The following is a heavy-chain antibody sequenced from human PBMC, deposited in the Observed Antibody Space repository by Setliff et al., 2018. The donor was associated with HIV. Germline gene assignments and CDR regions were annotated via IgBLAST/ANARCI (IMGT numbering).Heavy chain of an antibody. CDR3: ARDRGYPDSFNI. D-gene: IGHD2-15*01. J-gene: IGHJ3*02. Sequence: GGSLRLSCVASGFTFGPFWMHWVRQTPGKGLEWVAHTNGDGATIRYADSVKGRLTISRDNAKNTLYLQMNSLTAEDTAVYYCARDRGYPDSFNIWGQGTTVTVS. CDR1: GFTFGPFW. CDR2: TNGDGATI. V-gene: IGHV3-74*01.